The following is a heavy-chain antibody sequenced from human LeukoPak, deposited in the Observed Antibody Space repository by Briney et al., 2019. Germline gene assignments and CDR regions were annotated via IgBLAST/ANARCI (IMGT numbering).Heavy chain of an antibody. D-gene: IGHD4-17*01. Sequence: ASVKVSCKASGYTFTCYYMHWVRQAPGQGLEWMGIINPSGGSTTCAQKFQGRVTMTRDMSTSTVYMELSSLRSEDTAVYYCAREANDYGDYYFDYWGQGTLVTVSS. CDR2: INPSGGST. CDR3: AREANDYGDYYFDY. J-gene: IGHJ4*02. CDR1: GYTFTCYY. V-gene: IGHV1-46*01.